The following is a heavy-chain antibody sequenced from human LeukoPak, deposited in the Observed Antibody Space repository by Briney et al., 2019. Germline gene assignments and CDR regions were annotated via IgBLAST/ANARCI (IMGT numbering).Heavy chain of an antibody. CDR3: ARPPYSGSYYYDY. V-gene: IGHV3-33*01. Sequence: PGGSLRLSCAASGFTFSSYGMHWVRQAPGKGLEWVAVIWHNGNTKYYADSVKGRFTISRDNSKNTLYLQMNSLRAEDTAVYYCARPPYSGSYYYDYWGQGTLVTVSS. J-gene: IGHJ4*02. CDR1: GFTFSSYG. D-gene: IGHD1-26*01. CDR2: IWHNGNTK.